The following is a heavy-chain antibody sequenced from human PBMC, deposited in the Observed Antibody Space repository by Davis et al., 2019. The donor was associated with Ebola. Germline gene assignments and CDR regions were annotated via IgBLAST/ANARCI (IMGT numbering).Heavy chain of an antibody. J-gene: IGHJ5*02. CDR3: ARAVTMVLPSGWFDP. V-gene: IGHV1-18*01. Sequence: AASVKVSCKASGSLFPRYGISWVRQAPGQGLEWMGWISAYNGNTNYAQNLQGRVTMTTDTSTSTAYMEVRSLRYDDTAVYYCARAVTMVLPSGWFDPWGQGTLVTVSS. CDR2: ISAYNGNT. CDR1: GSLFPRYG. D-gene: IGHD3-10*01.